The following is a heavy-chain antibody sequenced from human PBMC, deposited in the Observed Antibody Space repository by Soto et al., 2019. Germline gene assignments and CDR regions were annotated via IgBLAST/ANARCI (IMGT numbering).Heavy chain of an antibody. CDR3: ATVDGLGVVTPFMDY. V-gene: IGHV4-59*08. D-gene: IGHD3-3*01. Sequence: PSETLSLTCSFSGDSVTSHYLTWIRQSPEKGLEWIGYMHYTGFSHYNPSLKSRLTISVDRSKSQFSLQLTSVTAADTAAYYCATVDGLGVVTPFMDYWGQGTLVTVSS. CDR2: MHYTGFS. CDR1: GDSVTSHY. J-gene: IGHJ4*02.